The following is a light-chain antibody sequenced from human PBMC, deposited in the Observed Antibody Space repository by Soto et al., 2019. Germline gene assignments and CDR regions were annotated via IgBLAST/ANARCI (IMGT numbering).Light chain of an antibody. V-gene: IGLV2-14*01. CDR2: DVS. CDR1: SSDIGSYNY. J-gene: IGLJ2*01. CDR3: SSYTSSSTLVV. Sequence: QSALPQPASVSGSTGQSITISCTGTSSDIGSYNYVSWYQQHPGKAPKLMIYDVSNRPSGVSNRFSGSKSGNTASLTISGLQAEDEADYYCSSYTSSSTLVVFGGGTKLTVL.